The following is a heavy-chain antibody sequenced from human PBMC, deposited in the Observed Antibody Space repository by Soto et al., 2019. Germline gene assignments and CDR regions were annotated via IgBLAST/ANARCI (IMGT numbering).Heavy chain of an antibody. CDR2: ISGSGGRT. J-gene: IGHJ4*02. V-gene: IGHV3-23*01. CDR1: GFTFSNYG. D-gene: IGHD2-21*01. CDR3: AKEMIASTLADFFDY. Sequence: QLLESGGGVIQPGGPLRLSCEASGFTFSNYGMTWVRLAPGKGLEWVSTISGSGGRTFYADPVKGRFTISRDNSKNTLYLQMNSLRAEDTAVYYCAKEMIASTLADFFDYWGQGTLVTVSS.